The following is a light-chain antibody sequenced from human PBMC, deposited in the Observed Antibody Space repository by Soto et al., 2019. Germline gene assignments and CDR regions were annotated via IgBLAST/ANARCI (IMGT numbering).Light chain of an antibody. Sequence: EIVLTQSPATLSLSPGERATLSCRASQSVSSYLAWYQQKPGQAPRLLIYDASNRATGIPARFSGSGSGTDFTLTISRLQPGDFAVYYCQQRSTRPLTVAGGTKVQI. J-gene: IGKJ4*01. CDR2: DAS. V-gene: IGKV3-11*01. CDR1: QSVSSY. CDR3: QQRSTRPLT.